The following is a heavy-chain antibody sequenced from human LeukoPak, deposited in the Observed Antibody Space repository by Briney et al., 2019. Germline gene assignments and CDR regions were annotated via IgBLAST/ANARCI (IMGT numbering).Heavy chain of an antibody. CDR3: ARDLRPRNYYYYYMDV. Sequence: ASVKVSCKASGYTFTGYYMHWVRQAPGQGLEWMGWINPNSGGTNYAQKFQGRVTITRDTSISTAYMELSRLRSDDTAVYYCARDLRPRNYYYYYMDVWGKGTTVTVSS. D-gene: IGHD3-16*01. J-gene: IGHJ6*03. V-gene: IGHV1-2*02. CDR2: INPNSGGT. CDR1: GYTFTGYY.